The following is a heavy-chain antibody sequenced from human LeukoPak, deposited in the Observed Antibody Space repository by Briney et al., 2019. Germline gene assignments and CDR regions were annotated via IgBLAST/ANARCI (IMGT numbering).Heavy chain of an antibody. CDR1: GFTFSSYA. CDR3: AKVGQRGLFFASIVGATTDY. V-gene: IGHV3-23*01. CDR2: ISGSGGST. J-gene: IGHJ4*02. Sequence: PGGSLRLSCAASGFTFSSYAMGWVRQAPGKGLEWVSAISGSGGSTYYADSVKGRFTISRDNSKNTLYLQMNSLRAEDTAVYYCAKVGQRGLFFASIVGATTDYWGQGTLVTVSS. D-gene: IGHD1-26*01.